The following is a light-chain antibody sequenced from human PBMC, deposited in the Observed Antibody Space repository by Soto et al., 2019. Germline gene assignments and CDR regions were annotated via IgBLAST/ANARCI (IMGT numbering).Light chain of an antibody. J-gene: IGKJ1*01. CDR1: QRISTY. CDR2: AAS. Sequence: DIQMTQSPSTLSEVVGERVTITCRPSQRISTYLNWYQQKPGKAPTLLIYAASSLQSGVPSRFSGGGSGTDFTLTINTLQPEDFATYFCQQCYSSPRTFGQGTKVEIK. V-gene: IGKV1-39*01. CDR3: QQCYSSPRT.